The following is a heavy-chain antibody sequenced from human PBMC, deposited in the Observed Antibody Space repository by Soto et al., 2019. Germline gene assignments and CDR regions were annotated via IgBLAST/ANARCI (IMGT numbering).Heavy chain of an antibody. CDR3: ERVRQGAWYFDL. V-gene: IGHV3-74*01. CDR1: GFSFSDYW. D-gene: IGHD3-16*01. Sequence: EVQLVESGGALVQPGGSLRLSCVASGFSFSDYWMHWVSQAPGQGLVWVSRVKTDGSIITYADSVKGRFTISRDNAKITLYLPTNTLRAEDTAVSYCERVRQGAWYFDLWGRGTLVTVSS. J-gene: IGHJ2*01. CDR2: VKTDGSII.